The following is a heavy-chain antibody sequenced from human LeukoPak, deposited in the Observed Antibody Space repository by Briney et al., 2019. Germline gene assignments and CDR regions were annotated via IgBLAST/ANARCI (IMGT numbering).Heavy chain of an antibody. CDR1: GYTFTSYG. J-gene: IGHJ6*02. V-gene: IGHV1-69*04. CDR3: ARDPTGYSSSWYYYYGMDV. D-gene: IGHD6-13*01. CDR2: IIPILGIA. Sequence: SVKVSCKASGYTFTSYGISWVRQAPGQGLEWMGRIIPILGIANYAQKFQGRVTITADKSTSTAYMELSSLRSEETAVYYCARDPTGYSSSWYYYYGMDVWGQGTTVTVSS.